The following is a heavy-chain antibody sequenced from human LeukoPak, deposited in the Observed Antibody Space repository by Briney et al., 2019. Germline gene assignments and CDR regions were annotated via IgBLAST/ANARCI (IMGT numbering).Heavy chain of an antibody. CDR1: GGSISSGSYY. Sequence: SETLSLTCTVSGGSISSGSYYWSWIRQPAGKGLEWIGRIYTSGSTNYNPSLNSRVTISVDTSKNQFSLKLSSVTAADTAVYYCASFPFDFWSGYYAPWGQGTLVTVSS. V-gene: IGHV4-61*02. CDR2: IYTSGST. J-gene: IGHJ5*02. CDR3: ASFPFDFWSGYYAP. D-gene: IGHD3-3*01.